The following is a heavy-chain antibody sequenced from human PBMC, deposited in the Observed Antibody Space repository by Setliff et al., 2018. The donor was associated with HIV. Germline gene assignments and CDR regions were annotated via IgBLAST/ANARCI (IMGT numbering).Heavy chain of an antibody. CDR1: GGSISSGSYY. CDR3: ARGWIQLWSDAFDI. Sequence: SETLSLTCTVSGGSISSGSYYWSWIRQPAGKGLEWIGRIYTSGSTNYNPSLKSRVTISVDTSKNQFSLKLSSVTAADTAGYYCARGWIQLWSDAFDIWGQGTMVTVSS. V-gene: IGHV4-61*02. CDR2: IYTSGST. D-gene: IGHD5-18*01. J-gene: IGHJ3*02.